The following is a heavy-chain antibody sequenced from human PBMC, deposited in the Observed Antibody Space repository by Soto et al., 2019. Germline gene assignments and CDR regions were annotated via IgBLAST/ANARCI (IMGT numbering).Heavy chain of an antibody. CDR3: ARVPSPFDFYYAMDV. CDR1: GGSISSYY. D-gene: IGHD3-16*01. V-gene: IGHV4-4*09. CDR2: IFSSGTT. J-gene: IGHJ6*02. Sequence: SEPLSLTCTVSGGSISSYYWSWIRQAPGKGLEWIGYIFSSGTTYYNPSLKSRLTMSLDTSQNQFSLKLNSVTAADTAVYFCARVPSPFDFYYAMDVWGQGTTVTVSS.